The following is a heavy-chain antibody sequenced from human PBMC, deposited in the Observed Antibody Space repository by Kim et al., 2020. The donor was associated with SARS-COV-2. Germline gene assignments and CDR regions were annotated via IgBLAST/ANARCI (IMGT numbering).Heavy chain of an antibody. D-gene: IGHD6-13*01. J-gene: IGHJ5*02. CDR2: IYYSGST. Sequence: SETLSLTCTVSGGSISSYYWSWIRQPPGKGLEWIGYIYYSGSTNYNPSLKSRVTISVDTSKNQFSLKLSSVTAADTAVYYCARDGSSWTGGFSWFDPWGQGTLVTVSS. CDR1: GGSISSYY. V-gene: IGHV4-59*01. CDR3: ARDGSSWTGGFSWFDP.